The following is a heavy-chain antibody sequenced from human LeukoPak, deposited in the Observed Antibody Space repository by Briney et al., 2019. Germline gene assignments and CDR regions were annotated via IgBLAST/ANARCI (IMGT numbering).Heavy chain of an antibody. CDR2: ISAYNGNT. V-gene: IGHV1-18*01. CDR3: ARGELSD. J-gene: IGHJ4*02. CDR1: GYTLTELS. D-gene: IGHD1-26*01. Sequence: GASVKVSCKVSGYTLTELSMHWVRQAPGKGLEWMGWISAYNGNTNYAQKPQGRVTMTTDTSTSTAYMELRSLRSDDTAVYYCARGELSDWGQGTLVTVSS.